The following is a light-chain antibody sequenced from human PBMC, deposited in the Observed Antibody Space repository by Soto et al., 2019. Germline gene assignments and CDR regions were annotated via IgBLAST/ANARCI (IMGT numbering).Light chain of an antibody. CDR3: QQYNDWTWT. CDR1: QSISVT. CDR2: GSS. Sequence: EIGLTQSPGTLSLSPGERATLSCRAGQSISVTLAWYPPKAGQAPRSLSPGSSTRAPGFPARFSGSGSGTDFTLTISSLQSEDFAVYYCQQYNDWTWTFGQGTKVDIK. J-gene: IGKJ1*01. V-gene: IGKV3-15*01.